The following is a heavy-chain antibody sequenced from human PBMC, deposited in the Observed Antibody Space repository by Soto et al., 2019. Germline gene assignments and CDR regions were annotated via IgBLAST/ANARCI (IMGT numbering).Heavy chain of an antibody. J-gene: IGHJ6*02. CDR1: GYTFTGYY. CDR2: INPNSGGA. CDR3: ARSPPPGYYYYGMDV. V-gene: IGHV1-2*04. Sequence: ASVKVSCKASGYTFTGYYMHWVRQAPGQGLEGMGWINPNSGGANYAQKFQGWVTMARDTSISTAYMELSRLRSDDTAVYYCARSPPPGYYYYGMDVWGQGTTATVSS.